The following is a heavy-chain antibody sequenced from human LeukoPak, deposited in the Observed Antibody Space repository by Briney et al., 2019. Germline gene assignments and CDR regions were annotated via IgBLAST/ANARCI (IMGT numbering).Heavy chain of an antibody. Sequence: GGSLRLSCTPPRFTFNDSLMSWLCQAPGKGLEWISYISSRGTTIYYADSVKGRFTLSRDNAKNSLYLQMNILRVEDTAMFYCAKGSLAVPATPLDVGGQGTLVTVSS. CDR2: ISSRGTTI. V-gene: IGHV3-11*01. CDR1: RFTFNDSL. J-gene: IGHJ4*02. CDR3: AKGSLAVPATPLDV. D-gene: IGHD2-15*01.